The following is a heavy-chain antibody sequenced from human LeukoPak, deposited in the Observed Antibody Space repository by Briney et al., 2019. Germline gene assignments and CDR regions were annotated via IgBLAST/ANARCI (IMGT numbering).Heavy chain of an antibody. CDR2: INPNSGGT. J-gene: IGHJ4*02. Sequence: GALVKVSCKASGYTFTGYYMHWVRQAPGQGLEWMGWINPNSGGTNYAQKFQGRVTMTRDTSISTAYMELSRLRSDDTAVYYCARVISIAVAAEYYFDYWGQGTLVTVSS. V-gene: IGHV1-2*02. D-gene: IGHD6-19*01. CDR1: GYTFTGYY. CDR3: ARVISIAVAAEYYFDY.